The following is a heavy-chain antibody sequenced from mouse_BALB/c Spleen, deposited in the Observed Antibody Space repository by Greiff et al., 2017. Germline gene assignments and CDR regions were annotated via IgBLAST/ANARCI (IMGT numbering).Heavy chain of an antibody. J-gene: IGHJ2*01. CDR2: IYPGDGDT. D-gene: IGHD1-1*01. CDR3: AREGDGTYLDD. V-gene: IGHV1-87*01. CDR1: GYTFTSYW. Sequence: VQLQQSGAELARPGASVKLSCKASGYTFTSYWMQWVKQRPGQGLEWIGAIYPGDGDTRYTQKFKGKATLTVDKSSSTAYMQLSSLASEDSAVYYCAREGDGTYLDDWGQGTTLTVSS.